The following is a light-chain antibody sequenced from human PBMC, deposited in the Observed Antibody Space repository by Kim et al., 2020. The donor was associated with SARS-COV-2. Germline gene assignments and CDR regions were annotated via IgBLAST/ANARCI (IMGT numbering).Light chain of an antibody. Sequence: DIQMTQSPSTLSASVGDRVTTTCRASQSISSWLAWYQQKPGKAPKLLIYKASSLESGVPSRFSGSGSGTEFTLTISSLQPDDFATYYCQQYNSYSRTFGQGTKLEI. CDR1: QSISSW. CDR3: QQYNSYSRT. V-gene: IGKV1-5*03. CDR2: KAS. J-gene: IGKJ2*01.